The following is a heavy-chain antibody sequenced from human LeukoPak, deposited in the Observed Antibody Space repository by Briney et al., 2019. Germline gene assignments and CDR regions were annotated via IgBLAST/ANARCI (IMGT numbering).Heavy chain of an antibody. CDR3: ASQGLRYFDWLAPFDY. V-gene: IGHV4-34*01. CDR2: INHSGST. Sequence: SETLSLTCAVYGGSFSGYYWSWIRQPPGKGLEWIGEINHSGSTNYNPSPKSRVTISVDTSKNQFSLKLSSVTAADTAVYYCASQGLRYFDWLAPFDYWGQGTLVTVSS. D-gene: IGHD3-9*01. CDR1: GGSFSGYY. J-gene: IGHJ4*02.